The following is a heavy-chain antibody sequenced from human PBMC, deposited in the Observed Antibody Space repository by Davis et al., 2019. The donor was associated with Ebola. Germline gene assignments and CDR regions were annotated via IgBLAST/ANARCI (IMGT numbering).Heavy chain of an antibody. Sequence: GESLKISCAASGFTFSSYWMSWVRQAPGKGLEWVANIKQVGSEKYYVDSVKGRFTISRDNAKHSLYLQMNSLRAEDTAVYYCARDLSGPDSDYWGQGTLVTVSS. V-gene: IGHV3-7*03. CDR1: GFTFSSYW. CDR3: ARDLSGPDSDY. J-gene: IGHJ4*02. D-gene: IGHD2-21*02. CDR2: IKQVGSEK.